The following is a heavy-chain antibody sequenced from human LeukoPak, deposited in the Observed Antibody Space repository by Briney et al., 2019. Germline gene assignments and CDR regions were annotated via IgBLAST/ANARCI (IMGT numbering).Heavy chain of an antibody. CDR2: IRNRVSTI. Sequence: GGSLTLSCAPSGFTLSSYEMHWDRQPPGRGRGWVSYIRNRVSTIYYADSVKGRFTISRDNAKNSLYLQMNSLRAEDTAVYYCAREPGFCTNGVCYTRAFDYWGQGTLVTVSS. D-gene: IGHD2-8*01. J-gene: IGHJ4*02. V-gene: IGHV3-48*03. CDR3: AREPGFCTNGVCYTRAFDY. CDR1: GFTLSSYE.